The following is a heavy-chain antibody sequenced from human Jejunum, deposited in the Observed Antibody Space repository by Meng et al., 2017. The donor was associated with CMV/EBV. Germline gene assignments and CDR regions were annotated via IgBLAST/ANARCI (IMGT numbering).Heavy chain of an antibody. J-gene: IGHJ3*02. CDR1: GITVSSNC. CDR2: IYPDGST. V-gene: IGHV3-66*02. D-gene: IGHD6-19*01. Sequence: SGITVSSNCMSWVRQAPGMGLEWVSDIYPDGSTYYKDFVQGRFTISRDNSKNTLFLQLNSLKPEDTAVYYCARDLPVAGIRVGAFDIWGQGTMVTVSS. CDR3: ARDLPVAGIRVGAFDI.